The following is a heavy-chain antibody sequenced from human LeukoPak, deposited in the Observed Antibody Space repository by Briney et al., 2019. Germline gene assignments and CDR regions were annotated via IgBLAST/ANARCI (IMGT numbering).Heavy chain of an antibody. CDR2: IYHSGST. V-gene: IGHV4-4*02. J-gene: IGHJ4*02. CDR3: ASRGIAVAGTSFVLDY. Sequence: SETLSLTCAVPGGSISSSNWWSWVRQPPGKGLEWIGEIYHSGSTNYNPSLKSRVTISVDKSKNQFSLKLSSVTAADTAVYYCASRGIAVAGTSFVLDYWGQGTLVTVSS. CDR1: GGSISSSNW. D-gene: IGHD6-19*01.